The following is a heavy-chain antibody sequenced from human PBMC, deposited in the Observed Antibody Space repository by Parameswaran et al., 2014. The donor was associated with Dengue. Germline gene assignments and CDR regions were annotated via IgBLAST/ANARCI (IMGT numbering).Heavy chain of an antibody. Sequence: WIRQPPGKGLEWIGEINHSGSTNYNPSLKSRVTISVDASKNQFSLRLSSVTAADTAVYYCARWPPRLTGYYTDYYYYMDVWGKGTTVTVSS. J-gene: IGHJ6*03. D-gene: IGHD3-9*01. CDR3: ARWPPRLTGYYTDYYYYMDV. CDR2: INHSGST. V-gene: IGHV4-34*01.